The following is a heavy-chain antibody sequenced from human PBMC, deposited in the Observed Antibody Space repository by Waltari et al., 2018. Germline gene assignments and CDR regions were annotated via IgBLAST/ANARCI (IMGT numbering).Heavy chain of an antibody. V-gene: IGHV3-48*04. CDR3: ARDRGEGSYPIFQH. CDR2: ISASGGAI. D-gene: IGHD3-10*01. J-gene: IGHJ1*01. Sequence: EVKLVESGGGLVQPGGSLRLSCATAGFTFGSYRMNWVRQAPGKGLEWISYISASGGAIYYADSVKGRFSISRDNAENSLYLQMNSLRAEDTAVYYCARDRGEGSYPIFQHWGQGTLVTVSS. CDR1: GFTFGSYR.